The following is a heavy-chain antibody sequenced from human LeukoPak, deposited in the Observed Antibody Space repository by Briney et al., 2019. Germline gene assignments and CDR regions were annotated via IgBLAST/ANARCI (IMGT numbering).Heavy chain of an antibody. CDR1: GGSISSYY. Sequence: SETLSLTCTVSGGSISSYYWNWIRQPPGKGLEWIGYIDYSGSTNYNPSLKSRVTILVDTSKNQLSLKLSSVTAADTAVYYCATVDDTAMVTGFGYWGQGTLVTVSS. J-gene: IGHJ4*02. D-gene: IGHD5-18*01. CDR2: IDYSGST. V-gene: IGHV4-59*01. CDR3: ATVDDTAMVTGFGY.